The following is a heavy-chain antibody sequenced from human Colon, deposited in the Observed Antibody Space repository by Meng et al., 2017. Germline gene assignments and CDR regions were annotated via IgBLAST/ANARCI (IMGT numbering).Heavy chain of an antibody. J-gene: IGHJ4*02. CDR1: GGSVSSPSYY. CDR2: VYYTGSA. Sequence: QVELQGSGPSLVMPSEHLSLTCTLSGGSVSSPSYYWRWIRQTPGKGLEWIGYVYYTGSANYNPSLKSRVTISVDTSKNHFSLNLTSVTAADTAVYYCARGRGSYSSIDFWGQGTLVTVSS. D-gene: IGHD1-26*01. CDR3: ARGRGSYSSIDF. V-gene: IGHV4-61*03.